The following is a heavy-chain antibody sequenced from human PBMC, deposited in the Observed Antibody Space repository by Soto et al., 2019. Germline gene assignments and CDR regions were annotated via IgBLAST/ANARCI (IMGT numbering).Heavy chain of an antibody. CDR1: GYTFTSYG. Sequence: ASVKVSCKASGYTFTSYGISWVRQAPGQGLEWMGWISAYNGNTNYAQKLQGRVPMTTDTSTSTAYMELRSLRSDDTAVYYCARDRAQWLGTAEYFQHWGQGTLVTVSS. D-gene: IGHD6-19*01. CDR2: ISAYNGNT. CDR3: ARDRAQWLGTAEYFQH. J-gene: IGHJ1*01. V-gene: IGHV1-18*01.